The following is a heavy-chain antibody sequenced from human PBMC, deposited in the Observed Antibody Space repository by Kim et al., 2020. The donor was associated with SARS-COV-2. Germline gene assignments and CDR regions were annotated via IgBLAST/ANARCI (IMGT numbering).Heavy chain of an antibody. J-gene: IGHJ4*02. V-gene: IGHV3-15*01. CDR3: TTEYDYGDPEYYFDY. Sequence: APVKGRFTISRDDSQNTLYLQMNSLKTEDTAVYYCTTEYDYGDPEYYFDYWGQGTLVTVSS. D-gene: IGHD4-17*01.